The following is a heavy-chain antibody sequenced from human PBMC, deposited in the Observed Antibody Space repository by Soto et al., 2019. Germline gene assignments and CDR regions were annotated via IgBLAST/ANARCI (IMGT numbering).Heavy chain of an antibody. J-gene: IGHJ4*02. CDR3: ASRRPELGYCSGGSCFVFDY. CDR1: GYTLTELS. Sequence: ASVKVSCKVSGYTLTELSMHWVRQAPGKGLEWMGGFDPEDGETIYAQKFQGRVTMTEDTSTDTAYMELSSLRSEDTAVYYCASRRPELGYCSGGSCFVFDYWGQGTLVTVS. CDR2: FDPEDGET. V-gene: IGHV1-24*01. D-gene: IGHD2-15*01.